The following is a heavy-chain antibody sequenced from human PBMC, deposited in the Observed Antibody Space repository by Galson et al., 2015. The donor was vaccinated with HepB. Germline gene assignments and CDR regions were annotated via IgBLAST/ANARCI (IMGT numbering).Heavy chain of an antibody. J-gene: IGHJ6*03. D-gene: IGHD2-2*02. Sequence: LSLSCAASGFTFSGSAMHWVRQASGKGLEWVGRIRSKANSYATAYAASVKGRFTISRDDSKNTAYLQMNSLKTEDTAVYYCTRRDIVVVPAAIDYYYMDVWGKGTTVTVSS. CDR2: IRSKANSYAT. V-gene: IGHV3-73*01. CDR1: GFTFSGSA. CDR3: TRRDIVVVPAAIDYYYMDV.